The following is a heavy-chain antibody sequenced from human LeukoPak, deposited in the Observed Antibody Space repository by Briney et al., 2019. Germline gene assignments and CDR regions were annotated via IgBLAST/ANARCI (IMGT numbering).Heavy chain of an antibody. Sequence: PSQTLSLTCTVSGGSMCTSTYYWARVRQHPGKGLEWIGDIHCSGSTHYNPSLKSRLTISVDTSKNQFSLRLTSVTAADTAAYYCARQFGSTRPYWYFDLWGRGTLVTVSS. D-gene: IGHD3-10*01. CDR3: ARQFGSTRPYWYFDL. J-gene: IGHJ2*01. CDR2: IHCSGST. CDR1: GGSMCTSTYY. V-gene: IGHV4-31*03.